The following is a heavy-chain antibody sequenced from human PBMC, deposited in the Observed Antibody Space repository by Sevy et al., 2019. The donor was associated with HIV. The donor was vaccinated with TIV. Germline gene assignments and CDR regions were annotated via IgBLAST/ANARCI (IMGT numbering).Heavy chain of an antibody. J-gene: IGHJ5*02. V-gene: IGHV6-1*01. Sequence: KQSQTLSLTCAISGDSVSSNSAAWNWIRQSPSRGLEWLGRTYYRSKWYNDYAVSVKSRITINPDTSKNQFSLQLDSVTPEDTAGYYCARDPTLYGGKPWFDPWGQGTLVTVSS. CDR1: GDSVSSNSAA. D-gene: IGHD4-17*01. CDR3: ARDPTLYGGKPWFDP. CDR2: TYYRSKWYN.